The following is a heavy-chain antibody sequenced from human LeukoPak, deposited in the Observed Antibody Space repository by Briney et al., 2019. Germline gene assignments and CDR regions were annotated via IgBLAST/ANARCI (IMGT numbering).Heavy chain of an antibody. CDR2: ISHSGRA. J-gene: IGHJ5*02. V-gene: IGHV4-34*01. D-gene: IGHD4/OR15-4a*01. CDR1: GGSFSGYY. CDR3: ARGQAVLTGLYNWFDP. Sequence: PSETLSLTCAVYGGSFSGYYWTWIRQPPGKGLEWIGEISHSGRANYNPSLKSRVTISVDTSKNQFSLKVNSVTAADTAVYYCARGQAVLTGLYNWFDPWGQGTLVTVSS.